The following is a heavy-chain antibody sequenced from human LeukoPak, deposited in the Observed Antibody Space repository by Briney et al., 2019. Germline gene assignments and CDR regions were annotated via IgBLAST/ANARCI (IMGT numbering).Heavy chain of an antibody. D-gene: IGHD5-18*01. CDR2: IYYSGST. CDR1: GGSISSGGYY. J-gene: IGHJ4*02. Sequence: SQTLSLTCTVSGGSISSGGYYWSWIRQHPGKGLEWIGYIYYSGSTYYNPSLKSRVTISVDTSKNQISLKLSSVTAADTAVYYCARGGYSYGTEIDCWGQGTLVTVSS. CDR3: ARGGYSYGTEIDC. V-gene: IGHV4-31*03.